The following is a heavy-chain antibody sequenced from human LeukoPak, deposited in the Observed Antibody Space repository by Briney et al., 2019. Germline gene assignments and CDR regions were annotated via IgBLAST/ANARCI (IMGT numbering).Heavy chain of an antibody. Sequence: ASVKVSCKASGYTFTSYGISWVRQAPGQGLEWMGWISAYNGNTNYAQKLQGRVTMTTDTSTSTAYMELRSLRSDDTAVYYCARDLRPLTIFGVALGSWGQGTLVTVSS. V-gene: IGHV1-18*01. CDR3: ARDLRPLTIFGVALGS. D-gene: IGHD3-3*01. J-gene: IGHJ4*02. CDR1: GYTFTSYG. CDR2: ISAYNGNT.